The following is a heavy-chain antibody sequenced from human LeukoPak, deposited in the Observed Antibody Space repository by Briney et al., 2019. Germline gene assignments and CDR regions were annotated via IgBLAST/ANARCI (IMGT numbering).Heavy chain of an antibody. D-gene: IGHD1-26*01. CDR3: ARHKSSGTYPLDY. CDR2: IYYTGST. CDR1: GGSISSSNYY. J-gene: IGHJ4*02. Sequence: ETLSLTCTVSGGSISSSNYYWGWIRQPPGKGLEWIGSIYYTGSTYNNPSLKSRVTISVDTSTNQFSLRLSSVTAADTAVYYCARHKSSGTYPLDYWGQGTLVTVSS. V-gene: IGHV4-39*01.